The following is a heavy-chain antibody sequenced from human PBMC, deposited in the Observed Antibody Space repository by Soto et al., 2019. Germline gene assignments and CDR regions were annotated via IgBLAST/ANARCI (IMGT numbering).Heavy chain of an antibody. Sequence: SGGRSSVKKQTGTGLEWIGELYHSGSTNYNPSLKSRVTISVDKSKNQFSLKLSSVTAADTAVYYCASNEGYCSSTSCAEIDYRGQGTLVTVSS. CDR1: SGG. J-gene: IGHJ4*02. CDR2: LYHSGST. V-gene: IGHV4-4*02. CDR3: ASNEGYCSSTSCAEIDY. D-gene: IGHD2-2*01.